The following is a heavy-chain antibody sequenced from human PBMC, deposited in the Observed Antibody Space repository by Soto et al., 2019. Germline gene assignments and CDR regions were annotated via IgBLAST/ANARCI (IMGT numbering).Heavy chain of an antibody. CDR2: IIPIFGTA. Sequence: ASVKVSCKAPGGTFSSYAISWVRQAPGQGLEWMGGIIPIFGTANYAQKFQGRVTITADESTSTAYMELSSLRSEDTAVYYCARDSSGGNSYWFDPWGQGTLVTVSS. V-gene: IGHV1-69*13. CDR1: GGTFSSYA. D-gene: IGHD2-21*02. CDR3: ARDSSGGNSYWFDP. J-gene: IGHJ5*02.